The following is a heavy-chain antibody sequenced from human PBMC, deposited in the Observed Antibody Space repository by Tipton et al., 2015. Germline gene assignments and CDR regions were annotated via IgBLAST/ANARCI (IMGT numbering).Heavy chain of an antibody. V-gene: IGHV3-21*01. Sequence: GSLRLSCAASGFTFSHFTIGWVRQAPGKGLEWVSSITGSSVFTYYADSVKGRFTISRDTAKKSVYLQLSSLRVEDTAIYYCVRDGDVLPITMIRGVVQDYVMDVWGQGTTVTVSS. D-gene: IGHD3-10*01. CDR1: GFTFSHFT. J-gene: IGHJ6*02. CDR2: ITGSSVFT. CDR3: VRDGDVLPITMIRGVVQDYVMDV.